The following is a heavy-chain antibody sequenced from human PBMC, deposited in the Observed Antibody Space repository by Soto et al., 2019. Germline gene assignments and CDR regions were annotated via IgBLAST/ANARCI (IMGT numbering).Heavy chain of an antibody. CDR1: GFTFSHYW. Sequence: EAQLVESGGGLVQPGGSLRLSCAASGFTFSHYWMTWVRQAPGKGLEWVANIKQDGSERYYVDSVKGRFTISRDNAKDSLFLQMHSLRAEDTAVYYCARPPITGWELLINDSWGQGPLVTVSS. V-gene: IGHV3-7*01. J-gene: IGHJ4*02. CDR3: ARPPITGWELLINDS. D-gene: IGHD1-26*01. CDR2: IKQDGSER.